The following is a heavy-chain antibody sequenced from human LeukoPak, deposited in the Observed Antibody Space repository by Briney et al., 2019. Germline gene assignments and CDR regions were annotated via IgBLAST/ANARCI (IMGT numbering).Heavy chain of an antibody. D-gene: IGHD5-24*01. J-gene: IGHJ4*02. V-gene: IGHV1-69*05. CDR2: IIPIFGTA. CDR1: GGTFSSYA. Sequence: SVKVSCKASGGTFSSYAISWVRQAPGQGLEWMGGIIPIFGTANYAQKFQGRVTMTRDTSTSTVYMELSSLRSEDTAVYYCAREIGPIQLHLWGSAFDYWGQGTLVTVSS. CDR3: AREIGPIQLHLWGSAFDY.